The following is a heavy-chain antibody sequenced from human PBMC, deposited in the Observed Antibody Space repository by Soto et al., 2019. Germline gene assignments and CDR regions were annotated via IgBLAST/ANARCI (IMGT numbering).Heavy chain of an antibody. V-gene: IGHV3-53*01. D-gene: IGHD3-16*01. CDR3: ARDTWGLDY. J-gene: IGHJ4*02. CDR1: GFTVSSNY. Sequence: GGSLRLSCAVSGFTVSSNYMSWVRQAPGKGLEWVSIIYRDGSTYYADSVKGRFTISRDVSKDTVYLHMNSLRAEDTAVYYCARDTWGLDYWGQGTQVTVSS. CDR2: IYRDGST.